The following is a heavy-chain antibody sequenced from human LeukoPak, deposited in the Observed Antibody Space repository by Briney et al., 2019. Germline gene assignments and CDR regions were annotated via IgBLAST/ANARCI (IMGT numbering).Heavy chain of an antibody. J-gene: IGHJ5*01. V-gene: IGHV3-23*01. D-gene: IGHD4-17*01. CDR2: ITSSQSRA. CDR1: GFTFSSFA. CDR3: SKDPNGDYVGAFDS. Sequence: GGSLRLSCAASGFTFSSFAMTWVRQAPGKGLEWVASITSSQSRAYTTDSVKGRFTISRDNSQSTLYLQMNNLRVEDTAVYYCSKDPNGDYVGAFDSWGQGTLVTVSS.